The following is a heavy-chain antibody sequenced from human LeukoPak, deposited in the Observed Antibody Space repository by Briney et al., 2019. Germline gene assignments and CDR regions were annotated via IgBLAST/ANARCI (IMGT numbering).Heavy chain of an antibody. Sequence: ASVKVSCKASGDSFAGYYMRWVRHAPGQGLGWMGWINPNSGGTNYAQKLQGRVTMTRDTSISTAYMELSRLRSDDTAVYYCARFPYVHYYDSSGYSPFDYWGQGTLVTVSS. J-gene: IGHJ4*02. CDR1: GDSFAGYY. CDR2: INPNSGGT. V-gene: IGHV1-2*02. CDR3: ARFPYVHYYDSSGYSPFDY. D-gene: IGHD3-22*01.